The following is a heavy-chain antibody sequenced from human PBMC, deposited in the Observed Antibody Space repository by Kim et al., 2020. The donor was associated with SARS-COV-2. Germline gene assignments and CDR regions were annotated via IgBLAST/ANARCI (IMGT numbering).Heavy chain of an antibody. CDR3: AKDRVFPDY. CDR1: GFTFSSYA. D-gene: IGHD2-21*01. CDR2: ISGSGGST. Sequence: GGSLRLSCAASGFTFSSYAMSWVRQAPGTGLEWVSAISGSGGSTYYADSVKGRFSISRDNSKNTLYRQMNSLRAADPAVYYCAKDRVFPDYWGQGTLVTVSS. V-gene: IGHV3-23*01. J-gene: IGHJ4*02.